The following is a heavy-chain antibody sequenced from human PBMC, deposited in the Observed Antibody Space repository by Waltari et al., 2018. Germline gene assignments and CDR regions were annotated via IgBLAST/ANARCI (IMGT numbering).Heavy chain of an antibody. V-gene: IGHV4-4*07. CDR1: GGSISRDF. J-gene: IGHJ6*03. CDR3: ARSDYYYYYMDV. Sequence: QVQLQESGPGLVKPSETLSLTCTVSGGSISRDFWSWIRQPAGKGLEGIGRIYTSGSTNYNPSLKSRVTMSLDTSKNQFSLKLSSVTAADTAVYYCARSDYYYYYMDVWGRGTTVTISS. CDR2: IYTSGST.